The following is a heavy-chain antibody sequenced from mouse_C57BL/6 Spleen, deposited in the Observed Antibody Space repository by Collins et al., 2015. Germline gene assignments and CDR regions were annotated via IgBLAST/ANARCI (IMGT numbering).Heavy chain of an antibody. J-gene: IGHJ2*01. CDR3: TCLYGKDDY. CDR2: IYPGSGST. D-gene: IGHD2-1*01. CDR1: GYTFTSYW. V-gene: IGHV1S22*01. Sequence: LQQPGSELVRPGASVKLSCKASGYTFTSYWMHWVKQRPGQGLEWIGNIYPGSGSTNYDEKFKSKATLTVDTSSSTAYMQLSSLTSEDSAVYYCTCLYGKDDYWGQGTTLTVSS.